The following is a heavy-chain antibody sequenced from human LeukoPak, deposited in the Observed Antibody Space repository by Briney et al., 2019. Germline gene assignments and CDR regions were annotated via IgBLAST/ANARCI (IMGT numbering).Heavy chain of an antibody. Sequence: GGSLRLSCAASGFTFSDYYMSWIRQAPGKGLEWVSHISSSGSTIYYADSEKGRFTISRDNAKNSLYLQMNSLRAEDTAVYYCARSIIAAALPNYFDYWGQGTLVTVSS. CDR1: GFTFSDYY. D-gene: IGHD6-13*01. CDR2: ISSSGSTI. V-gene: IGHV3-11*01. J-gene: IGHJ4*02. CDR3: ARSIIAAALPNYFDY.